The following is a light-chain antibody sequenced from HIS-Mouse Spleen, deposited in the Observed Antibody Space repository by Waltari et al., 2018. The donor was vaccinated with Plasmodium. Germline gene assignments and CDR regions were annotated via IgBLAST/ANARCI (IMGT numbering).Light chain of an antibody. Sequence: QSALTQPASVSGSPGQSITISCTGTSSDVGSYNLVSWYQPHPGKAPKLMIYEGSKRPSGVSNRFSGSKSGNTASLTISGLQAEDEADYYCCSYAGSSTSPWVFGGGTKLTVL. CDR1: SSDVGSYNL. CDR2: EGS. V-gene: IGLV2-23*01. CDR3: CSYAGSSTSPWV. J-gene: IGLJ3*02.